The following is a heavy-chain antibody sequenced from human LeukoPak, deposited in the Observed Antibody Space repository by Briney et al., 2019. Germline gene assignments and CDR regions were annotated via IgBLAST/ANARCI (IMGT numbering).Heavy chain of an antibody. CDR3: ARDRGIDSS. CDR2: IYTSGST. CDR1: GGSISSGSYY. D-gene: IGHD3-9*01. J-gene: IGHJ5*02. V-gene: IGHV4-61*02. Sequence: PSETLSLTCTVSGGSISSGSYYWSWIRQPAGKGLEWIGRIYTSGSTNYNPSLKSRVTISVDTSKNQFSLKLSSVTAADTAVYYCARDRGIDSSWGQGTLVTVSS.